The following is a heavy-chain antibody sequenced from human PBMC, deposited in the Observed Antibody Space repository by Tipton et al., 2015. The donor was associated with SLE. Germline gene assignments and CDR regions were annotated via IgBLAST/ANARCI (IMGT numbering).Heavy chain of an antibody. CDR2: MNPGSRKT. CDR1: GYPFTNYD. Sequence: QSGPEVKKPGASVKVSCRTSGYPFTNYDINWVRQAAGQGLEWMGWMNPGSRKTVFTQKFQGRVTLTWDTSISTAYIELNSLRSEDTAVYYCARWQGYCGSTSCRQFDYWGQGTLVTVSS. CDR3: ARWQGYCGSTSCRQFDY. V-gene: IGHV1-8*01. D-gene: IGHD2-2*01. J-gene: IGHJ4*02.